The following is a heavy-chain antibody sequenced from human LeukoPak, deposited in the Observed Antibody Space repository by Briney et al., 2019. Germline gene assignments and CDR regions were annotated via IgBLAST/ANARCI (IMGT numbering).Heavy chain of an antibody. CDR3: AKAVGYSSGRYFDY. D-gene: IGHD6-19*01. CDR2: ISGSGGST. J-gene: IGHJ4*02. Sequence: GGSLRLSCAASGFTFSTYAMSWVRQAPGKGLEWVSAISGSGGSTYYADSVKGRSTISRDNSKNTLYLQMNSLRAEDTAVYYCAKAVGYSSGRYFDYWGQGTLVTVSS. V-gene: IGHV3-23*01. CDR1: GFTFSTYA.